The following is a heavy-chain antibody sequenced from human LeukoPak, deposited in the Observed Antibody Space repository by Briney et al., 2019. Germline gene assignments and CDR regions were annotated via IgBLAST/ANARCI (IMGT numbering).Heavy chain of an antibody. Sequence: GGSLSLPCAASGFTVSSNYMSWVRQPPGQGLEWVSVIYSGGSTYYADSVKGRFTISRDNSKNTLYLQMNSLRAEDTAVYYCARAGVQGAFDIWGQGTMVTVSS. CDR1: GFTVSSNY. J-gene: IGHJ3*02. CDR3: ARAGVQGAFDI. V-gene: IGHV3-66*01. D-gene: IGHD3-10*01. CDR2: IYSGGST.